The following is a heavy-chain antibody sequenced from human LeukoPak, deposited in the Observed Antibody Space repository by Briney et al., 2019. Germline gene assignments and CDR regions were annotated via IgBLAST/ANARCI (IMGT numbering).Heavy chain of an antibody. CDR1: GGSINTYY. V-gene: IGHV4-59*01. J-gene: IGHJ3*02. CDR3: ARGSSGWYLVAFDI. CDR2: IYYSGST. D-gene: IGHD6-19*01. Sequence: PSETLSLTCTVSGGSINTYYWSWIRQPPGKGLEWIGYIYYSGSTNYNPSLKSRVTISVDTSKNQFSLKLSSVTAADTAVYYCARGSSGWYLVAFDIWGQGIMVTVSS.